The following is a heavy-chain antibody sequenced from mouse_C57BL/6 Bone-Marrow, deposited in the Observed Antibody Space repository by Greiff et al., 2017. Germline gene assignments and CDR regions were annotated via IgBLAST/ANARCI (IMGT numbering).Heavy chain of an antibody. CDR2: ISSGGSYT. Sequence: EVKLMESGGDLVKPGGSLKLSCAASGFTFSSYGMSWVRQTPDKRLEWVATISSGGSYTYYPDSVKGRFTISRDNAKNTLYLQMSSLKSEDTAMYYCARLSPFAYWGQGTLVTVSA. CDR1: GFTFSSYG. V-gene: IGHV5-6*01. J-gene: IGHJ3*01. D-gene: IGHD6-2*01. CDR3: ARLSPFAY.